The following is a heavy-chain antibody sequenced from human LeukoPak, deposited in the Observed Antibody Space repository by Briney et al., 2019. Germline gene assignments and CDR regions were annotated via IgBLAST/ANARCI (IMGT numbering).Heavy chain of an antibody. CDR1: RDSISSSSYY. J-gene: IGHJ5*02. Sequence: ASETLSLTRTVTRDSISSSSYYWAWIRQPPGKGLEWIGNIYNTGITFYNPSLESRVAISVDTSKNQFSLKLSSVTAADTSVYYCARHSRIGYCDSTSCIFNWFEPWGRGTLVTVSS. CDR3: ARHSRIGYCDSTSCIFNWFEP. D-gene: IGHD2-2*01. V-gene: IGHV4-39*01. CDR2: IYNTGIT.